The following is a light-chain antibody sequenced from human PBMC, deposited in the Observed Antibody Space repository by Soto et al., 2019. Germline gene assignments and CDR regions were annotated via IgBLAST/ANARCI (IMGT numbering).Light chain of an antibody. V-gene: IGLV4-69*01. CDR2: LNNDGSH. Sequence: QPVLTQSPSASASLGASVKLTCTLSSGYSNYAIAWHQQQPEKGPRYLMKLNNDGSHSKGDGIPDRFSGSSSGAERYLTISSLQSEDESDYYCQTWDTGISVVFGGGTKLTVL. J-gene: IGLJ2*01. CDR3: QTWDTGISVV. CDR1: SGYSNYA.